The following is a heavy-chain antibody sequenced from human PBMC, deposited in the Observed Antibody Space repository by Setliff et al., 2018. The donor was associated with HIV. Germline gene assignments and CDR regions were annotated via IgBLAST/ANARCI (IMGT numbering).Heavy chain of an antibody. CDR2: ISTLDRSI. J-gene: IGHJ4*02. V-gene: IGHV1-18*01. CDR1: GYTFTNYG. CDR3: ATAVRIFAEFKNPHPHFDH. Sequence: GASVKVSCKASGYTFTNYGVSWVRQAPGQGLEWMGWISTLDRSINYDDKFEGRITMTTDTSTSTAYMELRGLISDDTAVYFGATAVRIFAEFKNPHPHFDHWGQGTLVTVS. D-gene: IGHD3-3*01.